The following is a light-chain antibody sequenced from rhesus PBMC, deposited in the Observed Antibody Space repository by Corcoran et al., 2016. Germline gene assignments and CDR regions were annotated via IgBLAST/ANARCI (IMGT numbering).Light chain of an antibody. CDR3: QHGYGTPLT. J-gene: IGKJ4*01. CDR1: ENVNNY. Sequence: DIQMTQSPSSLSASVGDRVTITCRASENVNNYLNWYQQKPGKAPKLLIYKASTLQRGVPSRFSGSGAGTDDTFTISSLQPEDVATYYCQHGYGTPLTFGGGTKVEIK. CDR2: KAS. V-gene: IGKV1-74*01.